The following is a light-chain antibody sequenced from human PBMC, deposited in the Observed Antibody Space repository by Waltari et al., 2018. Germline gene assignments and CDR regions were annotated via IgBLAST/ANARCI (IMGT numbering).Light chain of an antibody. CDR1: QSIGNNY. Sequence: ENVLTQSPGTLSLSPGERATLSCRASQSIGNNYLAWYQQKPGQAPRLLIYAASIRAPGIPDRLSGSGSGTDFTLTISRLEPEDLAVFYCHQYDRSTGTFGQGTKVEF. J-gene: IGKJ1*01. CDR2: AAS. V-gene: IGKV3-20*01. CDR3: HQYDRSTGT.